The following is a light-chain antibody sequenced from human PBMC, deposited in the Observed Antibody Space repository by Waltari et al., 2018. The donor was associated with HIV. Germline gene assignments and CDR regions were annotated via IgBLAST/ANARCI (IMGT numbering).Light chain of an antibody. Sequence: QSALTQPASVSGSPGQSITISCTGTSSAVGGYNYVSCYQQHPGKAPKVMIYEVTNRPSGVSNRFSGSKSGNTASLTISGLQAEDEADYYCSSYTSSNTVVFGGGTKLTVL. J-gene: IGLJ2*01. CDR1: SSAVGGYNY. V-gene: IGLV2-14*01. CDR2: EVT. CDR3: SSYTSSNTVV.